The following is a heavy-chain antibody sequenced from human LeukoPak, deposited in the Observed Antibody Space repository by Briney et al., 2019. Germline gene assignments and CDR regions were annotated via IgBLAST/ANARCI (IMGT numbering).Heavy chain of an antibody. Sequence: GGSLRLSCAASGFIFSNYVMNWVRQTPGKGLEWVSGITGNAYLTYYRDSVKGRFTISRDNSKNALYLQMNSLRVEDTAVYYCAKDTDYYDSSGTFFDYWGQGTLVTVSS. CDR1: GFIFSNYV. D-gene: IGHD3-22*01. CDR2: ITGNAYLT. J-gene: IGHJ4*02. V-gene: IGHV3-23*01. CDR3: AKDTDYYDSSGTFFDY.